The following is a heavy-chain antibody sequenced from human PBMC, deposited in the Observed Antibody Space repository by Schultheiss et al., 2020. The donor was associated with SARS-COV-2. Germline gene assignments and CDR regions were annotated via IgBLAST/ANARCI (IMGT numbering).Heavy chain of an antibody. CDR1: GYTFTSYG. CDR3: AIAASFPYYYYYYGMDV. D-gene: IGHD5-18*01. V-gene: IGHV1-18*01. CDR2: ISAYNGNT. J-gene: IGHJ6*02. Sequence: GESLKISCKASGYTFTSYGISWVRQAPGQGLEWMGWISAYNGNTNYAQKLQGRVTMTTDTSTSTAYMELRSLRSDDTAVYYCAIAASFPYYYYYYGMDVWGQGTTVTVSS.